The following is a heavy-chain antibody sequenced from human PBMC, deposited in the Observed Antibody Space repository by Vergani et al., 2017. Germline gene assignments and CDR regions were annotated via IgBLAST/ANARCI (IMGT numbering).Heavy chain of an antibody. Sequence: VQLVESGGGVVQPGRSLRLSCAASGFTFSSYGMHWVRQAPGKGLEWVAVIWYDGSNKYYADSVKGRFTISRDNSKNTLYLQMNSLRAEDTAVYYCARDPPRPYYYYGMDVWGQGTTVTVSS. D-gene: IGHD6-6*01. CDR1: GFTFSSYG. CDR3: ARDPPRPYYYYGMDV. CDR2: IWYDGSNK. V-gene: IGHV3-33*01. J-gene: IGHJ6*02.